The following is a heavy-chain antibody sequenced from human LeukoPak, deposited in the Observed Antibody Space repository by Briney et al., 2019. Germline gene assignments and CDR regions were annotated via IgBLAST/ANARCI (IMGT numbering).Heavy chain of an antibody. V-gene: IGHV3-21*01. J-gene: IGHJ4*02. CDR1: GFTFSSYS. D-gene: IGHD3-22*01. Sequence: GGSLRLSCAASGFTFSSYSMNWVRQAPGKGLEWVSSISSSSSYIYYADSVKGRFTISRDNAKNSLYLQMNYLRAEDTALYYCATSDDSSGSDWGQGTLVTVSS. CDR2: ISSSSSYI. CDR3: ATSDDSSGSD.